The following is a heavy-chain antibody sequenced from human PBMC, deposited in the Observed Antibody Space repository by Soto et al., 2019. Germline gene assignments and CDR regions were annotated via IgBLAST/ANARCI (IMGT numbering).Heavy chain of an antibody. CDR2: IERDDDDK. V-gene: IGHV2-70*13. CDR1: GFSLTSPGMC. CDR3: ARSIRGPRRFNGMDV. J-gene: IGHJ6*02. Sequence: SGPTLVNPTETLTLTCTFSGFSLTSPGMCVSWIRQSPGKALEWLALIERDDDDKYYSTSLKIRLTISKDTRKNQVVLTMANMEPAGTATYYCARSIRGPRRFNGMDVWGQGTTVTVSS. D-gene: IGHD1-20*01.